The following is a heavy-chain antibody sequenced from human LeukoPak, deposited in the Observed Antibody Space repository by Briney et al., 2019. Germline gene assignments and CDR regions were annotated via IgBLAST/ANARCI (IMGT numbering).Heavy chain of an antibody. D-gene: IGHD6-19*01. J-gene: IGHJ6*03. CDR1: GGSFSGYY. V-gene: IGHV4-34*01. CDR2: VNHSGST. Sequence: KPSETLSLTCAVYGGSFSGYYWSWIRQPPGKGLEGIGEVNHSGSTNYNPSLKSRVTISVDTSKNQFSLKLSSVTAADTAVYYCARLRSSGPRVYYYYYYMDVWGKGTTVTISS. CDR3: ARLRSSGPRVYYYYYYMDV.